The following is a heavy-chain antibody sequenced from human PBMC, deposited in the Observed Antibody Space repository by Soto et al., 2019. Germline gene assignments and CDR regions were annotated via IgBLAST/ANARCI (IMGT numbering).Heavy chain of an antibody. CDR2: VFHTGTT. CDR3: ARSAGWYAVHS. J-gene: IGHJ4*02. V-gene: IGHV4-4*02. Sequence: QVQLQESGPGLVKPSGTLSLTCAVSGDSVSSPYYWCWVRQPPGKGLEWIGEVFHTGTTSYNSSLMSRVTISMDKSNNQFSLDLSYVTAADTAVYYCARSAGWYAVHSWGPGTLVIVSS. D-gene: IGHD6-19*01. CDR1: GDSVSSPYY.